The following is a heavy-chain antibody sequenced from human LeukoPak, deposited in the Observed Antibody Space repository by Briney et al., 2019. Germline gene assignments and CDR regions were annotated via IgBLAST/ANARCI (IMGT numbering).Heavy chain of an antibody. CDR1: GGSISSYY. Sequence: SETLSLTCTVSGGSISSYYWSWIRQPPGKGLEWIGYIYYSGSTNYNPSLKSRVTISVDTSKNQFSLKLSSVTAADTAVYYCARDLAVAGRFYYGMDVWGQGTTVTVSS. D-gene: IGHD6-19*01. CDR2: IYYSGST. V-gene: IGHV4-59*12. CDR3: ARDLAVAGRFYYGMDV. J-gene: IGHJ6*02.